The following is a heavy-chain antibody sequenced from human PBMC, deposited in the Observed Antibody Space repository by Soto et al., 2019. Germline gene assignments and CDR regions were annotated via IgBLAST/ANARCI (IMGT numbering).Heavy chain of an antibody. V-gene: IGHV1-69*18. CDR1: GGTFSTYT. CDR3: ARRLDDRADEGFDV. J-gene: IGHJ3*01. CDR2: IIPLFGKT. D-gene: IGHD3-16*01. Sequence: QVHLVQSGAEVRKPGSSVKVSCKTSGGTFSTYTIYWVRQAPGQGLEWMGRIIPLFGKTRYAQNFQDRVTITAEESTSTTYMELSSLRAEDTALYYCARRLDDRADEGFDVWGEGTAVTVSA.